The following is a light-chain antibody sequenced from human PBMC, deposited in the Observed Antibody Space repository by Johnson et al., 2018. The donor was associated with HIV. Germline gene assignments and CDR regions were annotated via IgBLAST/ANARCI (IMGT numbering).Light chain of an antibody. Sequence: QSVLTQPPSVSAAPGQKVTISCSGSSSNIGNNDVSWYQQLPGTAPKLLIFDTNKRFSGIPDRFSGSKSGTSATLGITGLQTGDEADYYCGTWDSSLNGYVFGTGTQVTAL. J-gene: IGLJ1*01. V-gene: IGLV1-51*01. CDR1: SSNIGNND. CDR3: GTWDSSLNGYV. CDR2: DTN.